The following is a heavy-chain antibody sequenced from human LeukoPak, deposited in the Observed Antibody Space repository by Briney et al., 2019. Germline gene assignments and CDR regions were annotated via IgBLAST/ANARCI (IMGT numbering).Heavy chain of an antibody. Sequence: SQTLSLTCAISGDSVSSNSAAWNWIRQSPSRGLEWLGRTYYRSKWYNDYAVSVKSRITINPDTSKNQFSLQLNSVTPEDTAVYYCAREDRRYYDILTGYHYDAFDIWGQGTMVTVSS. CDR1: GDSVSSNSAA. CDR3: AREDRRYYDILTGYHYDAFDI. CDR2: TYYRSKWYN. J-gene: IGHJ3*02. V-gene: IGHV6-1*01. D-gene: IGHD3-9*01.